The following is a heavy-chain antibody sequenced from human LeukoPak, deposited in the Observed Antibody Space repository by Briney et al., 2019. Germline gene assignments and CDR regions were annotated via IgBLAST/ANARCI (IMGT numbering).Heavy chain of an antibody. V-gene: IGHV3-21*04. Sequence: GGSLRLSCAASEFTFSSYNMNWVRQAPGKGLEWVSSISSSSKYIYYADSVKGRFTISRDNSKNTLYLQMNSLRAEDTAVYYCAKDPYYDSSGTQDYWGQGTLVTVSS. CDR3: AKDPYYDSSGTQDY. J-gene: IGHJ4*02. CDR1: EFTFSSYN. D-gene: IGHD3-22*01. CDR2: ISSSSKYI.